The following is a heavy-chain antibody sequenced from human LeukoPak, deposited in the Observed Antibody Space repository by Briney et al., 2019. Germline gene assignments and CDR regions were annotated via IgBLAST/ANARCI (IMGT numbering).Heavy chain of an antibody. CDR1: GYTFTSYY. J-gene: IGHJ5*02. D-gene: IGHD2-15*01. Sequence: GESLKISCKASGYTFTSYYMHWVRQTPGQGLEWMGIINPSGGSTSYAQKFQGRVTMTRDTSTSTVYLELSSLRSEDTAVYYCARDLVGCSGGSCYEGWFDPWGQGTLVTVSS. CDR2: INPSGGST. V-gene: IGHV1-46*01. CDR3: ARDLVGCSGGSCYEGWFDP.